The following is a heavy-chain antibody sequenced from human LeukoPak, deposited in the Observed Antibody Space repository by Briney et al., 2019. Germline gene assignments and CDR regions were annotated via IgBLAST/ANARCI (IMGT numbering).Heavy chain of an antibody. Sequence: PGGSLRLSCAASGFTFDDYAMHWVRQAPGKGLEWVSGISWNSGSIGYADSVKGRFTISRDNAKNSLYLQMNSLRAEDTALYYCAKVRYSSSWYDAFDIWGQGTMVTVSS. CDR1: GFTFDDYA. CDR3: AKVRYSSSWYDAFDI. CDR2: ISWNSGSI. V-gene: IGHV3-9*01. D-gene: IGHD6-13*01. J-gene: IGHJ3*02.